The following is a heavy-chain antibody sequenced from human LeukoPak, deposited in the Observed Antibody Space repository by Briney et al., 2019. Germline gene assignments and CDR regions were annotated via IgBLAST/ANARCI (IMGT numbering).Heavy chain of an antibody. V-gene: IGHV3-23*01. CDR1: GFTFISYA. D-gene: IGHD6-13*01. CDR2: ISGYGGYT. CDR3: AGDIAAAGSSFDY. Sequence: GGSLRLSCAASGFTFISYAMSWVRQAPGKGLEWVSTISGYGGYTYYADSVKGRFTISRDNSKNTLYLQMNSLRAEDTAVYYCAGDIAAAGSSFDYWGQGTLVTVSS. J-gene: IGHJ4*02.